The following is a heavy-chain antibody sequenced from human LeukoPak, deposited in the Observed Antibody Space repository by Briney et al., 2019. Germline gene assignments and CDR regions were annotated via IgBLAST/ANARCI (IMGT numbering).Heavy chain of an antibody. CDR2: IYYSGST. D-gene: IGHD3-3*01. V-gene: IGHV4-39*07. CDR1: GGSISSSSYY. Sequence: PSETLSLTCTVSGGSISSSSYYWGWIRQPPGKGLEWIGSIYYSGSTYYNPPLKSRVTISVDTSKNQFSLKLSSVTAADTAVYYCARGYGSDTITIAWSWEFFDYWGQGTLVTVSS. CDR3: ARGYGSDTITIAWSWEFFDY. J-gene: IGHJ4*02.